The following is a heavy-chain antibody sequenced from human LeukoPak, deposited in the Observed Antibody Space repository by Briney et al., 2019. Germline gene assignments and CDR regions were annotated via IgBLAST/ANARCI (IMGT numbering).Heavy chain of an antibody. Sequence: SETLSLTCAVSGYSISRGYYWGWVRQPPGKRPQWIGSVHESGSSYYNPSLKSRVTISLDTSQNQFSLTLTSVTAADSATYYCVRGEVGDFDSWGQGGLVTVSS. CDR1: GYSISRGYY. V-gene: IGHV4-38-2*01. CDR3: VRGEVGDFDS. CDR2: VHESGSS. D-gene: IGHD1-26*01. J-gene: IGHJ4*02.